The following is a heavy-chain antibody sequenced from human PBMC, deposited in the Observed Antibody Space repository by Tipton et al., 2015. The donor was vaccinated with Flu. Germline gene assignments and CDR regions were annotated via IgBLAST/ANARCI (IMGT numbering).Heavy chain of an antibody. J-gene: IGHJ3*02. V-gene: IGHV3-21*01. Sequence: EASGFTFSSYSMNWVRQAPGKGLEWVSSISSSSSYIYYADSVKGRFTISRDDAKNSLYLQMNSLRAEDTAVYYCARGLLWDVAGDDAFDIWGQGTMVTVSS. CDR1: GFTFSSYS. D-gene: IGHD1-26*01. CDR2: ISSSSSYI. CDR3: ARGLLWDVAGDDAFDI.